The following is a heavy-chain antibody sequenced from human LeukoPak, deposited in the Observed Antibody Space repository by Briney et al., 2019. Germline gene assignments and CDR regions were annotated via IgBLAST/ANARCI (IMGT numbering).Heavy chain of an antibody. CDR3: ARLLRRSGYYPDY. CDR2: ISYDGTNK. D-gene: IGHD3-3*01. Sequence: GRSLRLSCAASGFALSFHALHWVRQSPGKGLEWVAAISYDGTNKFYADSVEGRFTVSRDNSQNTLFLQMNSLRAEDTAVYYCARLLRRSGYYPDYWGQGTLVTVSS. V-gene: IGHV3-30*04. CDR1: GFALSFHA. J-gene: IGHJ4*02.